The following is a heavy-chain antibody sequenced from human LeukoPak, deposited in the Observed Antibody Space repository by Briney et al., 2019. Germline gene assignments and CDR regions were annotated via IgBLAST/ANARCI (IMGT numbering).Heavy chain of an antibody. CDR3: ARGVLLWFGESHFDY. D-gene: IGHD3-10*01. CDR1: GYTFTSYA. V-gene: IGHV1-3*01. Sequence: GASVKVSCKASGYTFTSYAMHWVRQAPGQRLEWMGWINAGNGNTKYSQKFQGRVTITRDTSANTAYMELSSLRSEDTAVYYCARGVLLWFGESHFDYWGQGTLVTVSS. J-gene: IGHJ4*02. CDR2: INAGNGNT.